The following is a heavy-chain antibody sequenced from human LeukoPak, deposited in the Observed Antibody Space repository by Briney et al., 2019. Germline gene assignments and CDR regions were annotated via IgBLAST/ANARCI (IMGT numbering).Heavy chain of an antibody. D-gene: IGHD3-3*01. Sequence: SGTLSLTCAVSSGSIFSSNWWSWVRQPPGKGLEWIGQIFHSGSTTYSPSLKSRVTISVDTSKNQFSLKLSSVTAADTAVYYCARLIWSGLYYFDYWGQGTLVTVSS. CDR2: IFHSGST. V-gene: IGHV4-4*02. J-gene: IGHJ4*02. CDR1: SGSIFSSNW. CDR3: ARLIWSGLYYFDY.